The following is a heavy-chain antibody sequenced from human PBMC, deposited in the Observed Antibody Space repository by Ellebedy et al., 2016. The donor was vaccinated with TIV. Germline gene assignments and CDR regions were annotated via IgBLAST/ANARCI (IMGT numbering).Heavy chain of an antibody. CDR1: GFTFSSYW. J-gene: IGHJ6*02. Sequence: GGSLRLXXAASGFTFSSYWMSWVRQAPGKGLEWVANIKQDGSEKYYVDSVKGRFTISRDNAKNSLYLQMNSLRAEDTAVYYCARDRKLERRDYYYYGMDVWGQGTTVTVSS. V-gene: IGHV3-7*03. D-gene: IGHD1-1*01. CDR3: ARDRKLERRDYYYYGMDV. CDR2: IKQDGSEK.